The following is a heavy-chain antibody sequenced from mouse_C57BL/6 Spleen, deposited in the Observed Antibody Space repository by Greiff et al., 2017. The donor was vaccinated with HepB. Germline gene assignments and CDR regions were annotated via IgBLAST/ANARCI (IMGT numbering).Heavy chain of an antibody. V-gene: IGHV1-50*01. CDR2: IDPSDSYT. CDR3: ASYYYGSSSWFAY. D-gene: IGHD1-1*01. J-gene: IGHJ3*01. Sequence: VQLQQSGAELVKPGASVKLSCKASGYTFTSYWMQWVKQRPGPGLEWIGEIDPSDSYTNYNQKFKGKATLTVDPSSSTASMQLSSLTSEDSAVYYCASYYYGSSSWFAYWGQGTLVTVSA. CDR1: GYTFTSYW.